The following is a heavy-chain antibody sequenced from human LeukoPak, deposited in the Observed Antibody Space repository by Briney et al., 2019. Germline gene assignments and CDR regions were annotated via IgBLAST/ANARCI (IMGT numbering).Heavy chain of an antibody. CDR2: TYYRSKWYN. Sequence: SQTLSLTCAISGDSVSSNSAAWNWIRQSPSRGLEWLGRTYYRSKWYNDYAVSVKSRITINPDTSKNQFSLQLSSVTPEDTAVYYCARVPRGYCSGGSCYSGWFDPWGQGTLVTVSS. CDR1: GDSVSSNSAA. J-gene: IGHJ5*02. D-gene: IGHD2-15*01. V-gene: IGHV6-1*01. CDR3: ARVPRGYCSGGSCYSGWFDP.